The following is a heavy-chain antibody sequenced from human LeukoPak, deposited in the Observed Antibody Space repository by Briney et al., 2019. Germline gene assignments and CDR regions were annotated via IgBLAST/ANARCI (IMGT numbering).Heavy chain of an antibody. CDR3: VKDDSYYYDSSGYPH. V-gene: IGHV3-23*01. CDR1: GFTFSTCA. D-gene: IGHD3-22*01. Sequence: QTGGSLRLSCAASGFTFSTCAMSWVRQAPGRGLEWVSRISGSGGSTYYADSMKGRFTISRDNSKNTLYLQMSSLRAEDTAVYHCVKDDSYYYDSSGYPHWGQGTLVTVSS. J-gene: IGHJ4*02. CDR2: ISGSGGST.